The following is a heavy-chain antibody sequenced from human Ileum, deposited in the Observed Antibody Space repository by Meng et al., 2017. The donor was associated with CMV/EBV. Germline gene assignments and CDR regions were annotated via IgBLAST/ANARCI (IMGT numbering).Heavy chain of an antibody. V-gene: IGHV4-59*01. D-gene: IGHD3-3*01. J-gene: IGHJ6*02. CDR3: ARSSDFWSGYEMDV. Sequence: GSLRLSCTVSGGSFSSYYWTWIRQPPGKGLEWIGCMSSSGSTNYNPSLKSRVTILVDTAKNHFSLKVSSVTAEDTAVYCCARSSDFWSGYEMDVWGQGTTVTVSS. CDR2: MSSSGST. CDR1: GGSFSSYY.